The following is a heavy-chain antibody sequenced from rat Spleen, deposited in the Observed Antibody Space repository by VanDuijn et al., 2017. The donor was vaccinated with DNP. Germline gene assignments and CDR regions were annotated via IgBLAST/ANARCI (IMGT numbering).Heavy chain of an antibody. J-gene: IGHJ4*01. D-gene: IGHD1-5*01. V-gene: IGHV5-31*01. Sequence: EVQLVESGGGLVQPGRSLKLSCVASGFTFNNYWMTWIRQAPGKGLEWIASITHDDGTTFYPDSVKGRFTISRDDAKSTLYLQMNSLRSEDTATYYCTRGRYNSDYVMDAWGQGASVTVSS. CDR3: TRGRYNSDYVMDA. CDR1: GFTFNNYW. CDR2: ITHDDGTT.